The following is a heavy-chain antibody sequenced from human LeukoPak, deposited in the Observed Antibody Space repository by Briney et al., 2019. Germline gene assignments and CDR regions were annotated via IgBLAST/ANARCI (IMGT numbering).Heavy chain of an antibody. J-gene: IGHJ4*02. CDR1: GGSISSSSYY. D-gene: IGHD6-19*01. CDR2: IYYSGST. Sequence: SETLSLTCTVSGGSISSSSYYWGWIRQPPGKGLEWIGSIYYSGSTYYNPSLKSRVTISVDTSKNQFSLKLSSVTAADTAVYYCARQVRYSSGWVDYRGQGTLVTVSS. CDR3: ARQVRYSSGWVDY. V-gene: IGHV4-39*01.